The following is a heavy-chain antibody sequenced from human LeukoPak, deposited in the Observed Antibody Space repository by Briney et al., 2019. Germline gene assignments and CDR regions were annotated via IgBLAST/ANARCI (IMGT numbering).Heavy chain of an antibody. D-gene: IGHD3-10*01. CDR2: IIPIFGTA. J-gene: IGHJ4*02. V-gene: IGHV1-69*13. Sequence: SVKVSCKASGGTFISYAISWVRQAPGQGLEWMGGIIPIFGTANYAQKFQGRVTITADESTSTAYMELSSLRSEDTAVYYCARGARGRPKSIDYWGQGTLVTVSS. CDR3: ARGARGRPKSIDY. CDR1: GGTFISYA.